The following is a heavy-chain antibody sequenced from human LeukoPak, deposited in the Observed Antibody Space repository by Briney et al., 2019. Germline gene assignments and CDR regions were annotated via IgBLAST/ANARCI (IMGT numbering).Heavy chain of an antibody. V-gene: IGHV1-18*01. J-gene: IGHJ4*02. CDR1: GYTFTSYG. CDR2: ISAYNGNT. D-gene: IGHD4-17*01. CDR3: ARVPSQGDYVY. Sequence: ASVKVSCKASGYTFTSYGISCVRQAPGQGLEWMGWISAYNGNTNYEQKLQGRVTMTTDTSTSTAYMELRSLRSEDTAVYYCARVPSQGDYVYWGQGTLVTVSS.